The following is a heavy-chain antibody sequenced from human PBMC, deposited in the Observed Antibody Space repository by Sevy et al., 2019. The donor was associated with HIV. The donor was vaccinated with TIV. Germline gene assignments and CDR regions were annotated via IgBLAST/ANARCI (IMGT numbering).Heavy chain of an antibody. CDR1: GFKFNGHG. J-gene: IGHJ3*02. D-gene: IGHD3-3*01. V-gene: IGHV3-30*14. CDR2: ISHDGDNK. Sequence: GGSLRLSCVAPGFKFNGHGIHWVRQAPGKGLQWVAGISHDGDNKNYADSVKGRFSISGDQSKNTVFLQMNTLTTEDTAVYYCARDYEVNNWRVVGPFDMWGLGTMVTVSS. CDR3: ARDYEVNNWRVVGPFDM.